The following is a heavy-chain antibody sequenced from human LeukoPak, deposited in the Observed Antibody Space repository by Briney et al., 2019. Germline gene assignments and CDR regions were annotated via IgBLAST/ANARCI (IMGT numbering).Heavy chain of an antibody. CDR1: GGSISSSSYY. Sequence: SETLSLTCTASGGSISSSSYYWGWIRQPPGKGLEWIGSIYYSGSTYYNPSLKSRVTISVDTSKNQFSLKLSSVTAADTAVYYCARTSSGYSDFDYWGQGTLVTVSS. D-gene: IGHD3-22*01. V-gene: IGHV4-39*07. CDR3: ARTSSGYSDFDY. CDR2: IYYSGST. J-gene: IGHJ4*02.